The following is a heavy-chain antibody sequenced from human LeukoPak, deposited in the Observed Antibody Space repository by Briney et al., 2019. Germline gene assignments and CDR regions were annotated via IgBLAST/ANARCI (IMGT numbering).Heavy chain of an antibody. CDR1: GYTFSSYG. CDR2: ISAYNGNT. V-gene: IGHV1-18*01. D-gene: IGHD3-3*01. Sequence: GASVKVSCKASGYTFSSYGISWVRQAAGQGLEWMGWISAYNGNTNYAQKLQGRVTMTTDTSTSTAYMELRSLRSDDTAVYYCARASVLRFLDTRPGSWGNFDYWGQGTLVTVSS. J-gene: IGHJ4*02. CDR3: ARASVLRFLDTRPGSWGNFDY.